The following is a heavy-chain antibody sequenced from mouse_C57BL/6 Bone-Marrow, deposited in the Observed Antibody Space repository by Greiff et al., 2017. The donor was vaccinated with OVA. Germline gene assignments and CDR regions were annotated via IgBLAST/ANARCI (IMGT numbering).Heavy chain of an antibody. CDR1: GYSITSGYY. CDR2: ISYDGSN. D-gene: IGHD3-2*02. V-gene: IGHV3-6*01. Sequence: EVKLMESGPGLVKPSQSLSLTCSVTGYSITSGYYWTWIRQFPGNKLEWMGYISYDGSNNYNPSLKNRISITRDTSKNQFFLKLNSVTTEDTATYYCARDLGTAQVYYFDYWGQVTTLTVSS. J-gene: IGHJ2*01. CDR3: ARDLGTAQVYYFDY.